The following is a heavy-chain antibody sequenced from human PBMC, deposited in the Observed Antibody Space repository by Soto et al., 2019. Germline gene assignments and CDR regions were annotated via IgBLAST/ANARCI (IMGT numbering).Heavy chain of an antibody. J-gene: IGHJ6*03. V-gene: IGHV3-30*18. CDR1: GFTFSSCG. Sequence: GGSLRLSCGASGFTFSSCGMHWVRQAPGKGLEWVAVISYDGTNKFYADSVKGRFTISRDNSKNTLYLQINSLRAEDTAVYYCAKTGVVTTGDYYYYYMDVWGKGTTVTVSS. CDR3: AKTGVVTTGDYYYYYMDV. D-gene: IGHD2-21*02. CDR2: ISYDGTNK.